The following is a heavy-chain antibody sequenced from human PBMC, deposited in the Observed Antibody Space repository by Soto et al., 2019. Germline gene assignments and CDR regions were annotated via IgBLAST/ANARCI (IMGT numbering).Heavy chain of an antibody. J-gene: IGHJ4*02. CDR3: ARERYCSGGSCEYYFDY. Sequence: QVQLQESGPGLVKPSQTLSLTCTVSGGSISSGGYYWSWIRQHPGKGLEWIGYIYYSGSTYYNPSLKSRVTISVDMSKNQFSLKLSSVTAADTAVYYCARERYCSGGSCEYYFDYWGQGTLVTVSS. V-gene: IGHV4-31*03. D-gene: IGHD2-15*01. CDR2: IYYSGST. CDR1: GGSISSGGYY.